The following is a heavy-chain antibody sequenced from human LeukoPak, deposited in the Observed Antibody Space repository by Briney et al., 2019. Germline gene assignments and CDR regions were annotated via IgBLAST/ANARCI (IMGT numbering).Heavy chain of an antibody. CDR2: INPNSGGT. Sequence: VASVKVSFKASGYTFTVYYMHWVRQAPGQGLEWMGWINPNSGGTNYAQKFQGRVTMTRDTSISTAYMELSRLRSDDTAVYYCAREFHYDILTGYYLQRDMDVWGKGTTVTISS. D-gene: IGHD3-9*01. V-gene: IGHV1-2*02. CDR3: AREFHYDILTGYYLQRDMDV. J-gene: IGHJ6*03. CDR1: GYTFTVYY.